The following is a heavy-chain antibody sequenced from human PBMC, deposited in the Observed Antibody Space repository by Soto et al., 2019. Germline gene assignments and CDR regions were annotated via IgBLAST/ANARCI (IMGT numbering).Heavy chain of an antibody. V-gene: IGHV6-1*01. CDR2: RYYTSKWNN. Sequence: SQTLSLTCAISGDSVSSNSATWNWIRQSPSRGLEWLGRRYYTSKWNNDYAVSVRSRITINPDTSKNQFSLQLNSVTTEDTSVYYCARGRAETMDVWGRGTTVTVSS. CDR3: ARGRAETMDV. J-gene: IGHJ6*02. CDR1: GDSVSSNSAT.